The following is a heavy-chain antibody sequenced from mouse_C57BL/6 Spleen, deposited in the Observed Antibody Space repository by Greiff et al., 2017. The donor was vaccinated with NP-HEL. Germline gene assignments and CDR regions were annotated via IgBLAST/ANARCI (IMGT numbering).Heavy chain of an antibody. CDR2: IDPETGGT. Sequence: QVQLQQSGAELVRPGASVTLSCKASGYTFTDYEMHWVKQTPVHGLEWIGAIDPETGGTAYNQKFKGKAILTADKSSSTAYMELRSLTSEDSAVYYCTRRAYYYGSSSLDYWGQGTTLTVSS. CDR1: GYTFTDYE. CDR3: TRRAYYYGSSSLDY. J-gene: IGHJ2*01. V-gene: IGHV1-15*01. D-gene: IGHD1-1*01.